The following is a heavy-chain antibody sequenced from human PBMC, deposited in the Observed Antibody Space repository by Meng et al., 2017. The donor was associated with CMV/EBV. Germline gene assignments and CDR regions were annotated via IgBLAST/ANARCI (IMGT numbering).Heavy chain of an antibody. D-gene: IGHD3-22*01. CDR2: INSDGSST. J-gene: IGHJ6*02. Sequence: GESLKISCAASGFTFSSYWMHWVRQAPGKGLVWVSRINSDGSSTSYADSVKGRFTISRDNAKNTLYLQMNSLRAEDTAVYYCARDGGAYYYDSSGYFYGMDVWGQGTTVTVSS. CDR3: ARDGGAYYYDSSGYFYGMDV. V-gene: IGHV3-74*01. CDR1: GFTFSSYW.